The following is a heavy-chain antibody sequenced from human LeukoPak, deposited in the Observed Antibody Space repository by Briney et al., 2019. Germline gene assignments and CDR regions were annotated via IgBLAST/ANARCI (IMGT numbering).Heavy chain of an antibody. Sequence: SGPTLVKPRETLTLTFTVSGFSLSTNRVGVGWIRQSPGEALEWLALIYGDDDKRYTSPLKSRLTISGDTSKNQVVLTMTNMDPVDTATYFCAHRTTSSASFDCWGQGVLVTVSS. V-gene: IGHV2-5*02. D-gene: IGHD1-1*01. CDR2: IYGDDDK. J-gene: IGHJ4*02. CDR3: AHRTTSSASFDC. CDR1: GFSLSTNRVG.